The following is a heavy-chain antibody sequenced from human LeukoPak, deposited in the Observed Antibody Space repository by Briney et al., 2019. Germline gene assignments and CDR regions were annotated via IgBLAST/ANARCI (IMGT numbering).Heavy chain of an antibody. CDR2: INPYSGDT. V-gene: IGHV1-2*02. CDR3: ARVDS. J-gene: IGHJ5*02. Sequence: ASVRVSRKASRNTFTDYYMHWVRQAPGQGLEWMGWINPYSGDTKYAQKFQGRVTLTRDTSITTAHMELNSLTSDDTAVYFCARVDSWGQGTLVTVSS. D-gene: IGHD2-2*03. CDR1: RNTFTDYY.